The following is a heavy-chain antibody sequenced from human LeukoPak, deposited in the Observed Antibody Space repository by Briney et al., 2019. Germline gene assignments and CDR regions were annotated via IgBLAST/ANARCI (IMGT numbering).Heavy chain of an antibody. Sequence: GGSLRLSCTASGFTFGDYAMSWVRQAPGKGLEWVGFIRSKAYGGATEYAASVKGRFTISRDDSKGIAYLQMNSLKTEDTAVYYCTRVLGSSGYYYVPDYWGQGTLVTVSS. CDR2: IRSKAYGGAT. V-gene: IGHV3-49*04. J-gene: IGHJ4*02. CDR1: GFTFGDYA. CDR3: TRVLGSSGYYYVPDY. D-gene: IGHD3-22*01.